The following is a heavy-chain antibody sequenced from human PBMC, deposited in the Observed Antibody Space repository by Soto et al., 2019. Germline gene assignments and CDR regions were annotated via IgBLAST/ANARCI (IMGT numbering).Heavy chain of an antibody. J-gene: IGHJ4*02. CDR2: IRSKANSYAT. CDR1: AFTFRGSA. Sequence: LSLPCAASAFTFRGSAMHWVRQASGKGLEWVGRIRSKANSYATAYAASVKGRFTISRDDSKNTAYLQMNSLKTEDTAVYYCTRRFLEWRPFDYWGQGTLVTVSS. D-gene: IGHD3-3*01. V-gene: IGHV3-73*01. CDR3: TRRFLEWRPFDY.